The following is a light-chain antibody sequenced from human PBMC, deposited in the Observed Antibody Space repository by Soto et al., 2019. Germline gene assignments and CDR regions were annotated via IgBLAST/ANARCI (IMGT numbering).Light chain of an antibody. CDR1: QSVSXX. V-gene: IGKV3-15*01. CDR3: QQYNNWPLT. CDR2: GAS. Sequence: EIVMTQSPATLSVSPGERATLSCRASQSVSXXLAWYHQRPGQAPRLLIYGASTRATGIPARFSGSGSGTEXTXTISSLXSEDFAVYYCQQYNNWPLTFGGGTKVEIK. J-gene: IGKJ4*01.